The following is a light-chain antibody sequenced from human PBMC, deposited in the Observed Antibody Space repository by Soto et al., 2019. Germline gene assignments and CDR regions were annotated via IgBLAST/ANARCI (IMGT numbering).Light chain of an antibody. CDR3: QQYNNWPWT. J-gene: IGKJ1*01. CDR1: QSVSSSY. Sequence: IVLTQSPGTLSLSPGERATLSCRASQSVSSSYLAWYQQKPGQAPRLLIQGASTRATGIPARFSGSGSGTEFTLTISSLQSEDFAVYYCQQYNNWPWTFGQGTKVDI. CDR2: GAS. V-gene: IGKV3-15*01.